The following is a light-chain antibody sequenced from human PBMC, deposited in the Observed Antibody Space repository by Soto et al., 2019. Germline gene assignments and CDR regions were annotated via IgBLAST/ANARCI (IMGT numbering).Light chain of an antibody. Sequence: EIVLTQSPGTLSLSPGDRATLSCRASQSVDSTYLTWYQQKPGQAPRLLIYGASGRATGIPDRFSGSGSGTDFTLTISRLEPEDFAVYFCQYYDSFRTFGQGTKVDI. CDR1: QSVDSTY. V-gene: IGKV3-20*01. CDR3: QYYDSFRT. J-gene: IGKJ1*01. CDR2: GAS.